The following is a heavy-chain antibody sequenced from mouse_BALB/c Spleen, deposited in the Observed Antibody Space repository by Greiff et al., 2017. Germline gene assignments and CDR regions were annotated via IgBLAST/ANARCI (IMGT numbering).Heavy chain of an antibody. D-gene: IGHD2-4*01. CDR3: ARPSHYDYDGFAY. CDR1: GYTFTSYT. V-gene: IGHV1-4*02. CDR2: INPSSGYT. J-gene: IGHJ3*01. Sequence: VQLVESAAELARPGASVKMSCKASGYTFTSYTMHWVKQRPGQGLEWIGYINPSSGYTEYNQKFKDKTTLTADKSSSTAYMQLSSLTSEDSAVYYCARPSHYDYDGFAYWGQGTLVTVSA.